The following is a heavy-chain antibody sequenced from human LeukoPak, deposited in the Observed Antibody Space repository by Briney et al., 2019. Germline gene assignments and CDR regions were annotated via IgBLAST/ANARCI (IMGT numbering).Heavy chain of an antibody. CDR3: AKAPNSGSYVGYFDY. D-gene: IGHD1-26*01. J-gene: IGHJ4*02. Sequence: GGSLRLSCAASGFTFSSYGMHWVRQAPGKGLEWVAVISYDGSNKYYADSVKGRFTISRDNSKNTLYLQMNSLRAEDTAVYYCAKAPNSGSYVGYFDYWGQGTLVTVSS. CDR2: ISYDGSNK. CDR1: GFTFSSYG. V-gene: IGHV3-30*18.